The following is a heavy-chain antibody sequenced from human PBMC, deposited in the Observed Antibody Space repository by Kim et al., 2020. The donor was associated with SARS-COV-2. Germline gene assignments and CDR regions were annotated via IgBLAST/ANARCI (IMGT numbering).Heavy chain of an antibody. CDR3: AKAKFSGSYYGDY. V-gene: IGHV3-30*02. D-gene: IGHD1-26*01. J-gene: IGHJ4*02. Sequence: FYPTSGRGQFTISRDDSKNTLFLRMNSLRSEDTAVYYCAKAKFSGSYYGDYWGQGTLVTVSS.